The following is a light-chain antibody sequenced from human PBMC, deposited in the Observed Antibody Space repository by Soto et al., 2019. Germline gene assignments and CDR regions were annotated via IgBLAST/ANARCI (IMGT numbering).Light chain of an antibody. J-gene: IGKJ4*01. CDR2: GAS. CDR3: HQYDSSPLP. CDR1: QSVSSSY. Sequence: EIVLTQSPGTLSLSPGERATLSCRASQSVSSSYLAWYQQKPGQAPRLLIYGASSRATGIPDRFSGSGSGTDFTLTISRLEPEDFAVYYCHQYDSSPLPFGAGTKVEIK. V-gene: IGKV3-20*01.